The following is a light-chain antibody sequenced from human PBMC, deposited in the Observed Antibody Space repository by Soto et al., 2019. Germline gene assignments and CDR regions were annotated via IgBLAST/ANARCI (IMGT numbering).Light chain of an antibody. CDR3: QQYDSSPVT. V-gene: IGKV3-20*01. CDR1: QSVSSNF. Sequence: EIVLTQSPGTLSLSRGERATLSCRASQSVSSNFLAWYQQTPGQAPRLLIYGASSRATGIPDRFSGSGSGTDLTLTISRLEPEDFAVYYCQQYDSSPVTFGQGTKVEIK. CDR2: GAS. J-gene: IGKJ1*01.